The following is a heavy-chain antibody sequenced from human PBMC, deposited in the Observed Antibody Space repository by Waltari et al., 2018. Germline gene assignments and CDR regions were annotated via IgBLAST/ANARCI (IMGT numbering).Heavy chain of an antibody. V-gene: IGHV2-5*01. CDR2: IYWNDDK. CDR1: GFSLSTSGVG. CDR3: AHRGYSSSYNGMDV. J-gene: IGHJ6*02. D-gene: IGHD6-13*01. Sequence: QITLKESGPTLVKPTQTLTLTCTFSGFSLSTSGVGVGWIRQPPGKALEWLALIYWNDDKRYSPSLKSRLTITKDTSKNQVVLTMTNMDPVDTATYYCAHRGYSSSYNGMDVWGQGTTVTVSS.